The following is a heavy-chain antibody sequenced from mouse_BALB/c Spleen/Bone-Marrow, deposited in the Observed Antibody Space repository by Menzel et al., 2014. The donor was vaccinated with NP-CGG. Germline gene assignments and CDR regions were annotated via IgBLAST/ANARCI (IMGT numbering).Heavy chain of an antibody. D-gene: IGHD2-1*01. CDR2: IYPGDGDT. V-gene: IGHV1-80*01. Sequence: QVQLQQSGAELVRPGSSVKISCKASGYVSSTYWMNWVKQRPGQGLERIGQIYPGDGDTNYNGKFKDKVILTADKSSSTAYMQLSSLTSEDSAVYFCARSGKGAMDYWGQGTSVTVSS. CDR1: GYVSSTYW. J-gene: IGHJ4*01. CDR3: ARSGKGAMDY.